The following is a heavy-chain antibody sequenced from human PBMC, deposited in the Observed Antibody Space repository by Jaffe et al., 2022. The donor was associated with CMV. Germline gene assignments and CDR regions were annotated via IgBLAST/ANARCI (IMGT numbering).Heavy chain of an antibody. CDR1: GFTFSSYS. V-gene: IGHV3-21*01. D-gene: IGHD3-22*01. CDR2: ISSSSSYI. CDR3: ARDDSSANRPFGADY. J-gene: IGHJ4*02. Sequence: EVQLVESGGGLVKPGGSLRLSCAASGFTFSSYSMNWVRQAPGKGLEWVSSISSSSSYIYYADSVKGRFTISRDNAKNSLYLQMNSLRAEDTAVYYCARDDSSANRPFGADYWGQGTLVTVSS.